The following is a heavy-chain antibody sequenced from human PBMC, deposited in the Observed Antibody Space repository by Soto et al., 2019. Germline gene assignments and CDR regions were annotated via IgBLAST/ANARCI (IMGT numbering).Heavy chain of an antibody. V-gene: IGHV1-8*01. CDR3: ARGRKPQNYYYYYMDV. CDR2: MNPNSGNT. CDR1: VYTFTNYD. Sequence: ASVKVACKASVYTFTNYDFNWVRQTTGQGLEWMGWMNPNSGNTGYAQKFQGRVTVTRNTSINTAYMELSSLRSEDTAVYYCARGRKPQNYYYYYMDVWGKGTTVTVSS. J-gene: IGHJ6*03.